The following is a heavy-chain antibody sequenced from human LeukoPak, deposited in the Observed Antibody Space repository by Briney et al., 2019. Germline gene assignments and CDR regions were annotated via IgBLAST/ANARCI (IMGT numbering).Heavy chain of an antibody. D-gene: IGHD1-1*01. CDR1: GFIFSNYS. CDR3: AIGDNLGLHY. Sequence: PGGSLRLSCAASGFIFSNYSMNWVRQTPEKRLEWVSSISSDSSYIYYADSFKGRFTTSRDNAKNSLDLQMNSLRADDTSIYYCAIGDNLGLHYRGHGTLVTVSS. V-gene: IGHV3-21*01. CDR2: ISSDSSYI. J-gene: IGHJ4*01.